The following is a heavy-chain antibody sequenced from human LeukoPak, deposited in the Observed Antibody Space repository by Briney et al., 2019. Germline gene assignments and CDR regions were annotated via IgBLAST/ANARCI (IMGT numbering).Heavy chain of an antibody. V-gene: IGHV4-31*03. CDR2: IYYSGST. Sequence: SQTLSLTCTVSGGSISSGDYYLSWIRQHPEKGLEYTGYIYYSGSTHCNPTLKSRVTISIDTSKNQVSLKLSSVTAADTAVYYCGRGDGAYAPVDYWGQGTLVTVSS. CDR1: GGSISSGDYY. J-gene: IGHJ4*02. D-gene: IGHD4-17*01. CDR3: GRGDGAYAPVDY.